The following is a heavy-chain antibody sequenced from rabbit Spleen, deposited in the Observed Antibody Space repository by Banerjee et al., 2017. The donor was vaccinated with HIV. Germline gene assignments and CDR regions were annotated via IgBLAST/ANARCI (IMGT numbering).Heavy chain of an antibody. V-gene: IGHV1S43*01. Sequence: QERLVESGGGLVKPGGTLTLTCKASGIDFTNYYNMYWVRQAPGKGLELIAWIATRDGSTWYASWVNGRFTISRTSSTTVTLQMTSLTAADTATYFCARNYVNAFDPWGPGTLVTVS. J-gene: IGHJ2*01. CDR1: GIDFTNYYN. D-gene: IGHD1-1*01. CDR3: ARNYVNAFDP. CDR2: IATRDGST.